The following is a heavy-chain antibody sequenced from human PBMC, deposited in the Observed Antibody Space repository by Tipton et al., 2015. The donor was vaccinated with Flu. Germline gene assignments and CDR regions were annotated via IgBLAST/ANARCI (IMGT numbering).Heavy chain of an antibody. J-gene: IGHJ3*02. CDR3: ARASRGWLGATPDAFDI. D-gene: IGHD1-26*01. CDR2: IYYSGST. CDR1: GGSISSYY. V-gene: IGHV4-59*01. Sequence: TLSLTCTVSGGSISSYYWSWIRQPPGKGLEWIGYIYYSGSTNYNPSLKSRVTISVDTSKNQFSLKLSSVTAADTAVYYCARASRGWLGATPDAFDIWGQGTMVTASS.